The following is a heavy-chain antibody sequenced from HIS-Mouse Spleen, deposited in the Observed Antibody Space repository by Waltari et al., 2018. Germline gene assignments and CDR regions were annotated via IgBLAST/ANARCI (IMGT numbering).Heavy chain of an antibody. Sequence: EVQLVESGGGLVQPGGSLRLFCAASGFTFSSYWMHWVRQAPGRGLVWWSRMNSDGRSPRYADSVKCRVTISRDNAKNTLYLQMNSLRAEDTAVYYCARDLELDAFDIWGQGTMVTVSS. V-gene: IGHV3-74*01. D-gene: IGHD1-1*01. J-gene: IGHJ3*02. CDR3: ARDLELDAFDI. CDR1: GFTFSSYW. CDR2: MNSDGRSP.